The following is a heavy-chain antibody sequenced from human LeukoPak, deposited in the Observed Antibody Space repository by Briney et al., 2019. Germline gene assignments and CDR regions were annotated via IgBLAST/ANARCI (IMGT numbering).Heavy chain of an antibody. CDR1: GFTFSDYY. J-gene: IGHJ4*02. V-gene: IGHV3-15*01. CDR2: IKSKTDGGTT. D-gene: IGHD1-26*01. CDR3: TTDAGSYEDY. Sequence: GGSLRLSCAASGFTFSDYYMSWIRQAPGKGLEWVGRIKSKTDGGTTDYAAPVKGRFTISRDDSKNTLYLQMNSLKTEDTAVYYCTTDAGSYEDYWGQGTPVTVSS.